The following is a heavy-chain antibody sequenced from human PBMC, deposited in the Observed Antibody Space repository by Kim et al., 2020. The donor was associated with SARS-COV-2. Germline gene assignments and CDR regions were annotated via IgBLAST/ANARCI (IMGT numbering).Heavy chain of an antibody. V-gene: IGHV3-30*02. D-gene: IGHD3-10*01. J-gene: IGHJ4*02. Sequence: SNKYYADSVKGRFTISRDNSKNTLYLQMNSLRAEDTAVYYCAKDRSRGQDWGQGTLVTVSS. CDR3: AKDRSRGQD. CDR2: SNK.